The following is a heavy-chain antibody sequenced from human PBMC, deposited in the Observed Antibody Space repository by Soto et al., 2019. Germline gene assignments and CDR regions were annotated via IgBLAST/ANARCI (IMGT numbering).Heavy chain of an antibody. CDR1: GFTFSSYS. J-gene: IGHJ4*02. V-gene: IGHV3-21*01. CDR2: ISSSSSYI. CDR3: ARDFTTSVVVTAIIDY. D-gene: IGHD2-21*02. Sequence: PGGSLRLSWAAAGFTFSSYSMNWIRQAPGKGLEWVSSISSSSSYIYYADSVKGRFTISRDNAKNSLYLQMNSLRAEDTAVYYCARDFTTSVVVTAIIDYWGQGTLVTVSS.